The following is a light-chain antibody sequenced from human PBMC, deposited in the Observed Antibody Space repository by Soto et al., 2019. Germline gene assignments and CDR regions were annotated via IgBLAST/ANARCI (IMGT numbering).Light chain of an antibody. Sequence: EIVMTPSPTIVSVSPGERATFSVGASQSVNSNLAWYQQKPGQAPRLLISGASTRAPGIAARFSGSGSGTNFTLSISGLQSADFAVYYCQQYNDWPLYTFGQGTKVDIK. CDR1: QSVNSN. V-gene: IGKV3-15*01. CDR2: GAS. J-gene: IGKJ2*01. CDR3: QQYNDWPLYT.